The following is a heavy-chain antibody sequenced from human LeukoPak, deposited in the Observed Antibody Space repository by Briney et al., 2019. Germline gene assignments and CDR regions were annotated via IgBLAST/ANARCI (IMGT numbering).Heavy chain of an antibody. D-gene: IGHD5-12*01. CDR2: VFYSGNT. Sequence: KPSETLSLTCTVSGGSITSSYWSWIRQPPGKGLEWIGYVFYSGNTNYNPSLKGRLTMSVATPKNQFSLKVTSVTAADTAVYYCARESVDSRYYFDYWGQGTLVSVSS. CDR3: ARESVDSRYYFDY. V-gene: IGHV4-59*01. CDR1: GGSITSSY. J-gene: IGHJ4*02.